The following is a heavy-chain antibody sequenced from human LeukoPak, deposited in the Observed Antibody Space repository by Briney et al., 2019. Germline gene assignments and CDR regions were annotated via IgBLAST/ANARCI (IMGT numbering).Heavy chain of an antibody. CDR1: GGSFSGYY. D-gene: IGHD3-3*01. V-gene: IGHV4-34*01. Sequence: SETLSLTCAVYGGSFSGYYWSWIRQPPGKGLEWIGEINHSGSTNYNPSLKSRVTISVDTSKNQFSLKLCSVTAADTAVYYCARGHRFLEWLLSRRAMDVWGKGTTVTVSS. J-gene: IGHJ6*04. CDR3: ARGHRFLEWLLSRRAMDV. CDR2: INHSGST.